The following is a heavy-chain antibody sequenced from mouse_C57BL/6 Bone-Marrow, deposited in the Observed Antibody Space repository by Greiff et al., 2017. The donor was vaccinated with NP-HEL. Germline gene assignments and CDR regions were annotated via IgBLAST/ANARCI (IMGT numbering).Heavy chain of an antibody. D-gene: IGHD1-1*01. CDR3: TTPYGSSYAWFAY. J-gene: IGHJ3*01. CDR2: IDPENGDT. V-gene: IGHV14-4*01. Sequence: EVKLMESGAELVRPGASVKLSCTASGFNIKDDYMHWVKQRPEQGLEWIGWIDPENGDTEYASKFQGKATITADTSSNTAYLQLSSLTSEDTAVYYCTTPYGSSYAWFAYWGQGTLVTVSA. CDR1: GFNIKDDY.